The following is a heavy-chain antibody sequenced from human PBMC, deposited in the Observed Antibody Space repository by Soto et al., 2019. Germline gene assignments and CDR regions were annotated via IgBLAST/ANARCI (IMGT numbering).Heavy chain of an antibody. CDR2: ISSSGDTI. J-gene: IGHJ4*02. Sequence: PGGSLRLSCEASGFIFSTYAMSWVRQAPGKGLEWLSIISSSGDTIYYADSVRGRFTISRDNAKNSLYLQMNSLSAEDTAVYYCSKDAGTDYLAYWGQGILVTVSS. CDR3: SKDAGTDYLAY. V-gene: IGHV3-11*01. CDR1: GFIFSTYA.